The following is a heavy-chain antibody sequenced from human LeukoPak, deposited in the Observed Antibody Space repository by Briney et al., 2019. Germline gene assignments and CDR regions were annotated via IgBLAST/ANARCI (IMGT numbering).Heavy chain of an antibody. CDR3: ARENYGSGSRHYCYYYMDV. CDR2: MNPNSGNT. D-gene: IGHD3-10*01. Sequence: ASVKVSCKASGYTFTSYDINWVRQATGQGLEWMGWMNPNSGNTGYAQKFQGRVTITRNTSISTAYMELSSLRSEDTAVYYCARENYGSGSRHYCYYYMDVWGKGTTVTVSS. J-gene: IGHJ6*03. V-gene: IGHV1-8*03. CDR1: GYTFTSYD.